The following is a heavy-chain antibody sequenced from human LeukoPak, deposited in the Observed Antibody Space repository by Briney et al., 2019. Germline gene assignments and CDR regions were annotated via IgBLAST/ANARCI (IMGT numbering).Heavy chain of an antibody. CDR1: GFTFSSYA. Sequence: PGGSLRLSCAASGFTFSSYAMHWVHQAPGKGLEWVAVISYDGSNKYYADSVKGRFTISRDNSKNTLYLQMNSLRAEDTAVYYCARDWGYCSSTSCYSDFDYWGQGTLVTVSS. J-gene: IGHJ4*02. CDR3: ARDWGYCSSTSCYSDFDY. D-gene: IGHD2-2*01. V-gene: IGHV3-30-3*01. CDR2: ISYDGSNK.